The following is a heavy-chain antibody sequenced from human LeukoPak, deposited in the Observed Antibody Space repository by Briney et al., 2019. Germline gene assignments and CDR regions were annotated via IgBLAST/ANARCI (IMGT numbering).Heavy chain of an antibody. J-gene: IGHJ3*02. Sequence: GGSLRLSCAASGFTFSSYWMSWVRQAPGKGLEWVANIKQDGSEKYYVGSVKGRFTISRDNAKNSLYLQMNSLRAEDTAVYYCARVRGEQLVFDAFDIWGQGTMVTVSS. CDR3: ARVRGEQLVFDAFDI. D-gene: IGHD6-6*01. V-gene: IGHV3-7*01. CDR2: IKQDGSEK. CDR1: GFTFSSYW.